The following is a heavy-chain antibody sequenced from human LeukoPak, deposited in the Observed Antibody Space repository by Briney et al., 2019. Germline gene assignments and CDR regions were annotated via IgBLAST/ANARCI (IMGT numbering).Heavy chain of an antibody. J-gene: IGHJ4*02. CDR2: IYYSGST. V-gene: IGHV4-31*03. Sequence: SETLSLTCTVSGGSISSGGYYWSWIRQHPGKGLEWIGYIYYSGSTYYNPSLKSRVTISVDTSKNQFSLKLSSVTAADTAVYYCARETSDYGDYGFDYWGQGALVTVSS. CDR1: GGSISSGGYY. CDR3: ARETSDYGDYGFDY. D-gene: IGHD4-17*01.